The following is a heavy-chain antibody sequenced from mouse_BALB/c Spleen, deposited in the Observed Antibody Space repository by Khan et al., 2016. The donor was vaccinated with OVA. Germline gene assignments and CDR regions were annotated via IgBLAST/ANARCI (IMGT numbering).Heavy chain of an antibody. CDR1: GFSVSRYN. D-gene: IGHD2-14*01. V-gene: IGHV2-6-4*01. CDR2: IWGGGGT. CDR3: ARAYYRYEGYYAMDY. Sequence: QVQLKESGPGLVAPSQSLSITCTVSGFSVSRYNIHWIRQAPGKGLEWLGMIWGGGGTDYNPNLKSRLNISKDNSKSQVFLKMNSLQTDDTAMYYCARAYYRYEGYYAMDYWGQGTSVTVSA. J-gene: IGHJ4*01.